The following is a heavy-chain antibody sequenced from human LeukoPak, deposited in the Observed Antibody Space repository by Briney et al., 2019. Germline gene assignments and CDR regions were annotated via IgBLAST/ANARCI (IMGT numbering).Heavy chain of an antibody. CDR1: GYTFANYG. D-gene: IGHD1-26*01. CDR3: ARDLDQYSGRFGGFGHDF. V-gene: IGHV1-18*01. J-gene: IGHJ4*02. CDR2: INAYNGNT. Sequence: ASVKVSCKASGYTFANYGINWVRQAPGQGLEWMGWINAYNGNTNYAQKFQGRVTMTTDTSTGTAYMDLRSLRSDDTAVYYCARDLDQYSGRFGGFGHDFWGQGTLVTVSS.